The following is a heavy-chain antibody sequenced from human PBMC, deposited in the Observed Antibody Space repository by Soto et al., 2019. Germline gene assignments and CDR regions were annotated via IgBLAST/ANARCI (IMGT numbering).Heavy chain of an antibody. Sequence: GGSLRLSCAASGFTFSSYGMHWVRQAPGKGLEWVAVISYDGSNKYYADSVKGRFTISRDNSKNTLYLQMDSLRAEDTAVYYCAKIMARQWELLHQDYWGQGTLVTVSS. CDR3: AKIMARQWELLHQDY. V-gene: IGHV3-30*18. J-gene: IGHJ4*02. CDR1: GFTFSSYG. D-gene: IGHD1-26*01. CDR2: ISYDGSNK.